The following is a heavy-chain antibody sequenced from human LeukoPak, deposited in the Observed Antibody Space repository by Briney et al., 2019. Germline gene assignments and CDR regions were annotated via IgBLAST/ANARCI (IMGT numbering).Heavy chain of an antibody. CDR1: GHSISSSRYY. J-gene: IGHJ4*02. Sequence: SETLSLTCSVSGHSISSSRYYWGWIRQPRGKGLEWIGSIYYSGSNYYNPSLKSRVTISVDTSKNQFSLKLSSVTAADTAVYYCARQNSYAYKLDYWGRGTLVTVSS. V-gene: IGHV4-39*01. CDR3: ARQNSYAYKLDY. D-gene: IGHD5-18*01. CDR2: IYYSGSN.